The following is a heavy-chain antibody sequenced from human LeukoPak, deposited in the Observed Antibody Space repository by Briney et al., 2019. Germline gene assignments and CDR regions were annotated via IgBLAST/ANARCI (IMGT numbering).Heavy chain of an antibody. V-gene: IGHV4-59*12. CDR2: IYYSGST. J-gene: IGHJ4*02. CDR1: GGSISSYY. CDR3: VRGRIMITFGGVIVRYYFDY. D-gene: IGHD3-16*02. Sequence: SETLSLTCTVSGGSISSYYWSWIRQPPGKGLEWIGYIYYSGSTNYNPSLKSRVTISVDTSKNQFSLKLSSVTAADTAVYYCVRGRIMITFGGVIVRYYFDYWGQGTLVTVSS.